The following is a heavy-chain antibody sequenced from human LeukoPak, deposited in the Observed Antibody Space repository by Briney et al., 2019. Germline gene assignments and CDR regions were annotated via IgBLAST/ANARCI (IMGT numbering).Heavy chain of an antibody. J-gene: IGHJ6*04. V-gene: IGHV3-7*01. CDR1: GFTFSNAW. CDR2: INEDGSGK. CDR3: AIDDGDA. Sequence: GGSLRLSCAASGFTFSNAWMRWVRQAPGKGLEWVASINEDGSGKFSVGSVKDRITISRDNTTNWLDLQMNSLTAEDTAVYYCAIDDGDAWGTGTTVTGSP.